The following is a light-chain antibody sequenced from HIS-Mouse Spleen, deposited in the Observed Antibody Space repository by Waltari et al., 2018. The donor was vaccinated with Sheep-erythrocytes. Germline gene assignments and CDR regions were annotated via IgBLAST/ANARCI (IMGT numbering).Light chain of an antibody. Sequence: QSALTQPASVSGSPGQSITISCTGTSSDVGSYNIVSWYQQHPGKAPKLMIYEVSKRPSGVPDRFSGSKSGNTASLTVSGLQAEDEADYYCSSYAGSNNWVFGGGTKLTVL. CDR2: EVS. CDR3: SSYAGSNNWV. J-gene: IGLJ3*02. V-gene: IGLV2-8*01. CDR1: SSDVGSYNI.